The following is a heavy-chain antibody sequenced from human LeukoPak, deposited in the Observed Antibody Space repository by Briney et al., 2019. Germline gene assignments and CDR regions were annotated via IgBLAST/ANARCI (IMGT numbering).Heavy chain of an antibody. D-gene: IGHD6-19*01. J-gene: IGHJ4*02. CDR1: GDSVSSNNGA. Sequence: SQTLSLTCAISGDSVSSNNGAWNWIRQSPSRGLEWLGRTYFRSRRYNDFAESMKGRMTIDPDTSKNQFSLQLTSVTPEDTAVYYCARGLGTTGWYTFDYWGQGTLVTVSS. V-gene: IGHV6-1*01. CDR2: TYFRSRRYN. CDR3: ARGLGTTGWYTFDY.